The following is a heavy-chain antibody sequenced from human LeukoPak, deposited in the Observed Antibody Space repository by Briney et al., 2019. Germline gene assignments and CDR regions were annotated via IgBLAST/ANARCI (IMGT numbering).Heavy chain of an antibody. V-gene: IGHV4-34*01. CDR1: GGSFSGYY. CDR2: INHSGST. CDR3: ARHKRVVTAIRAGGYFDY. J-gene: IGHJ4*02. D-gene: IGHD2-21*02. Sequence: PSETLSLTCAVYGGSFSGYYWSWIRQPPGEGLEWIGEINHSGSTNYNPSLKSRVTISVDTSKNQFSLKLSSVTAADTAVYYCARHKRVVTAIRAGGYFDYWGQGTLVTVSS.